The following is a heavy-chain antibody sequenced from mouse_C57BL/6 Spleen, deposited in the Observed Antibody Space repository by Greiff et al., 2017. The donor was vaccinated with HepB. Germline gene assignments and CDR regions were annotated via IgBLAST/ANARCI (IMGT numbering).Heavy chain of an antibody. D-gene: IGHD2-4*01. J-gene: IGHJ4*01. Sequence: EVKLVESGGGLVKPGGSLKLSCAASGFTFSDYGMHWVRQASEKGLGWVAYSISGSSTIYYADTVKVRFTISRDNAKNTLFLQMTSLWSEDTAMYYCARDDDDRDYALVYWGQGTSVSVAS. CDR3: ARDDDDRDYALVY. V-gene: IGHV5-17*01. CDR2: SISGSSTI. CDR1: GFTFSDYG.